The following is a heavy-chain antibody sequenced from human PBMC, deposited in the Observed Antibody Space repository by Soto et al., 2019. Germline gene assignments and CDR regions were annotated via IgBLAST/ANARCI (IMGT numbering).Heavy chain of an antibody. CDR2: IYHSGST. Sequence: SETLSLTCAVSGGSISSGGYSWSWIRQPPGKGLEWIGYIYHSGSTYYNPSLKSRVTISVDRSKNQFSLKLSSVTAADTAVYYCARVYGGKANWFDPWGQGTLVTVSS. J-gene: IGHJ5*02. V-gene: IGHV4-30-2*01. CDR1: GGSISSGGYS. D-gene: IGHD2-15*01. CDR3: ARVYGGKANWFDP.